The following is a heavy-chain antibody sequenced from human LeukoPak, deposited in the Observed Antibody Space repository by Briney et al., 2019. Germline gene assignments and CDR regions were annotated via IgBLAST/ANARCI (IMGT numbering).Heavy chain of an antibody. D-gene: IGHD6-19*01. V-gene: IGHV4-59*08. Sequence: SETLSLTCTVSGGSISSYYWSWIRQPPGKGLEWIAYIYYSGSTNYNPSLKSRVTMSVDTSRNQFSLKLSSVTAADTAVYYCARHTGYSGGWPWRGLFDYWGQGTLVTVSS. J-gene: IGHJ4*02. CDR1: GGSISSYY. CDR2: IYYSGST. CDR3: ARHTGYSGGWPWRGLFDY.